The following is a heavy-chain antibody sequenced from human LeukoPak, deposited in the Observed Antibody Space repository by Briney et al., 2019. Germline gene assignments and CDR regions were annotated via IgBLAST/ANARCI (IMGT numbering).Heavy chain of an antibody. CDR2: INPNSGGT. CDR3: ARAYYYGSGSDLDY. D-gene: IGHD3-10*01. CDR1: GYTFTGYY. V-gene: IGHV1-2*02. Sequence: ASVKVSCKASGYTFTGYYMHWVRQAPGQGLEWMGWINPNSGGTNYAQKFQGRVTMTRDTSISTAYMELSRLRSDDTAVYYCARAYYYGSGSDLDYWGQGTLVTVSS. J-gene: IGHJ4*02.